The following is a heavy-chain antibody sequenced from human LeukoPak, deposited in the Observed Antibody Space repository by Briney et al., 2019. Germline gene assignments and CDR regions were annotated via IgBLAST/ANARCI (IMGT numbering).Heavy chain of an antibody. V-gene: IGHV5-51*01. CDR3: VRALGYCTSGSCYYYDY. Sequence: GEFLKISCKGSGYRFSSYWIGWVRQMPGKGLEWMGIIHPGDSETRYSPSFQGQVTISADKSISTAYLQWSSLKASDTAMYYCVRALGYCTSGSCYYYDYWGQGTLVTVSS. D-gene: IGHD2-15*01. CDR2: IHPGDSET. J-gene: IGHJ4*02. CDR1: GYRFSSYW.